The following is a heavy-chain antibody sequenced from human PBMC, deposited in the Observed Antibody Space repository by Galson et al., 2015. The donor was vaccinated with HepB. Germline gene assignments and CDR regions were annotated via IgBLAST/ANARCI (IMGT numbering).Heavy chain of an antibody. Sequence: SVKVSCKASGYTFTSYDINWVRQATGQGLEWMGWMNPNSGNTGYAQKFQGRVTMTRNTSISTAYMELSSLRSEDTAVYYCARTIRAYDFWSGYYWGGGGGLFDYWGQGTLVTVSS. D-gene: IGHD3-3*01. CDR2: MNPNSGNT. J-gene: IGHJ4*02. CDR1: GYTFTSYD. CDR3: ARTIRAYDFWSGYYWGGGGGLFDY. V-gene: IGHV1-8*01.